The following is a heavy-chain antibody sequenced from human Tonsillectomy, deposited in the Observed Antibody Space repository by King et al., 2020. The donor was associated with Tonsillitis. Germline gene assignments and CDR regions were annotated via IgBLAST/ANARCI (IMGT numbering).Heavy chain of an antibody. CDR3: ASLNDYGDYVQGGGFDY. Sequence: LQLQESGPGLVKPSETLSLTCTVSGGSISSYYWSWIRQPPGKGLEWIGYIYYSGSTNYNPSLKSRVTISVDTSKNQFSLKLSSVTAADPAVYYCASLNDYGDYVQGGGFDYWGQGTLVTVSS. CDR2: IYYSGST. V-gene: IGHV4-59*08. J-gene: IGHJ4*02. D-gene: IGHD4-17*01. CDR1: GGSISSYY.